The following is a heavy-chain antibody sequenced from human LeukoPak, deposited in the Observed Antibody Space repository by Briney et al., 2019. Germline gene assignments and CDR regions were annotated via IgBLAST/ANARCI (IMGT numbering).Heavy chain of an antibody. V-gene: IGHV4-39*07. CDR2: IYYSGST. CDR3: AREGPDYGEPLDY. D-gene: IGHD4-17*01. CDR1: GGSISSSSYY. Sequence: SGTLSLTCTVSGGSISSSSYYWGWIRQPPGKGLEWIGSIYYSGSTYYNPSLKSRVTISVDTSKNQFSLKLSSVTAADTAVYYCAREGPDYGEPLDYWGQGTLVTVSS. J-gene: IGHJ4*02.